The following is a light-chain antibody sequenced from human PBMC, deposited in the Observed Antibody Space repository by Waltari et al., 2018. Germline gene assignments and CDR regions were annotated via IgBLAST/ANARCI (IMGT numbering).Light chain of an antibody. CDR3: HRSDNVVV. J-gene: IGLJ2*01. V-gene: IGLV2-14*01. CDR1: SSDVGSYDY. Sequence: QSALTQPASVSGSPGQSITISCTGTSSDVGSYDYVSWYQQHPGKAPKVMIYDVNNRPSGVSIRFSGSKSGNTASLTISGLQAEDEADCSSHRSDNVVVFGGGTKLTVL. CDR2: DVN.